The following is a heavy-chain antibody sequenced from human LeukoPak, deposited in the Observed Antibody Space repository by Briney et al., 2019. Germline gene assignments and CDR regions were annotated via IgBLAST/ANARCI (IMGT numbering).Heavy chain of an antibody. D-gene: IGHD1-1*01. CDR1: GFTFSSYA. CDR3: AKVSTTGTTSRGFDP. J-gene: IGHJ5*02. CDR2: ISGSGGST. V-gene: IGHV3-23*01. Sequence: GGSLRLSCAASGFTFSSYAMSWVRQAPGKGLEWVSVISGSGGSTYYADSVKGRFTISRDNSKNTLYLQMNSLRAEDTAVYYCAKVSTTGTTSRGFDPWGQGTLVTVSS.